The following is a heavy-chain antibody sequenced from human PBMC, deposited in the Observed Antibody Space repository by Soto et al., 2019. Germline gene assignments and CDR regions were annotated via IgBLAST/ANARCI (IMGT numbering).Heavy chain of an antibody. CDR2: FDPEDGET. CDR3: ATFSGSGSYKVYYYMDV. CDR1: GYTFTSYG. Sequence: GASVKVSCKASGYTFTSYGIIWVRQAPGKGLEWMGGFDPEDGETIYAQKFQGRVTMTEDTSTDTAYMELSSLRSEDTAVYYCATFSGSGSYKVYYYMDVWGKGTTVTVSS. V-gene: IGHV1-24*01. D-gene: IGHD3-10*01. J-gene: IGHJ6*03.